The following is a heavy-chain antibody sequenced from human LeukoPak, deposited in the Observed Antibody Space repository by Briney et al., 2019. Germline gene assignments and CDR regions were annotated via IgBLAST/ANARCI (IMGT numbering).Heavy chain of an antibody. D-gene: IGHD2-2*01. Sequence: PGGSLRLSCAASGFTFSNAWMSWVRQAPGKGLEWVGRIKSKTDGGTTDYAAPVKGRFTISRDDSKNTLYLQMNSLKTEDTAVYYCTTVLRGRGCSSTSCYSYYYYYYMDVWGKGTTVTVSS. V-gene: IGHV3-15*01. CDR3: TTVLRGRGCSSTSCYSYYYYYYMDV. J-gene: IGHJ6*03. CDR2: IKSKTDGGTT. CDR1: GFTFSNAW.